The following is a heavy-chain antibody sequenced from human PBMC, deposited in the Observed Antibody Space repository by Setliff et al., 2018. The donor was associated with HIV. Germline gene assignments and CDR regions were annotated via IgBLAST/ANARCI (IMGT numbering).Heavy chain of an antibody. CDR1: GDSITRGSYY. J-gene: IGHJ2*01. D-gene: IGHD1-26*01. V-gene: IGHV4-61*09. Sequence: KPSETLSLTCTVSGDSITRGSYYWSWIRQPAGKGLEWIGHIYTSGKTHYSPSLKSLITISADTSKNQLSLNLSSVTAADTAVYYCARAAYSGTYLWEPATDLWGRGTLVTVSS. CDR3: ARAAYSGTYLWEPATDL. CDR2: IYTSGKT.